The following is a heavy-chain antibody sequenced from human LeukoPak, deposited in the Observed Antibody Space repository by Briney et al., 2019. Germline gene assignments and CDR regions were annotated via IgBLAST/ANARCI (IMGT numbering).Heavy chain of an antibody. D-gene: IGHD1-26*01. CDR2: IDRPAKSYAT. CDR3: TRDRGTYNWLDP. J-gene: IGHJ5*02. Sequence: GGSLRLSCAASGFTLSDSAIHCVRQASGKGLEWVGLIDRPAKSYATAYGASVGGRFTISRDDSKNTAYLQMDSLKTEDTALYYCTRDRGTYNWLDPWGQGTLVTVFS. V-gene: IGHV3-73*01. CDR1: GFTLSDSA.